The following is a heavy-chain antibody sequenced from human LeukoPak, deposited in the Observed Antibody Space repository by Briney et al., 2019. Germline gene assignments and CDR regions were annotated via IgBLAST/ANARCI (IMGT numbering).Heavy chain of an antibody. V-gene: IGHV3-30-3*01. CDR2: ISYDGSNK. J-gene: IGHJ4*02. CDR1: GFTFSSYA. Sequence: GGSLRLSCAASGFTFSSYAMHWVRQAPGKGLEWVAVISYDGSNKFYAASVKGRFTLSRDNSKNTLYLQMTSLRIEDTAVYYCGRGSVGFGELNYWGQGTLVTVSS. CDR3: GRGSVGFGELNY. D-gene: IGHD3-10*01.